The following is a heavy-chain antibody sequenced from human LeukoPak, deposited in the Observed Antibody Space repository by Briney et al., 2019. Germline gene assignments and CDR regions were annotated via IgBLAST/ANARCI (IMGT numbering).Heavy chain of an antibody. Sequence: ASVKVSCKASGYTFTGYYMHWVRQAPGQGLEWMGWINPNSGGTNYAQKFQGRVTMTRDTSISTAYMGLSRLRSDDTAVYYCARVEYYDYWSGNSQNWFDPWGQGTLVTVSS. CDR3: ARVEYYDYWSGNSQNWFDP. D-gene: IGHD3-3*01. V-gene: IGHV1-2*02. CDR1: GYTFTGYY. J-gene: IGHJ5*02. CDR2: INPNSGGT.